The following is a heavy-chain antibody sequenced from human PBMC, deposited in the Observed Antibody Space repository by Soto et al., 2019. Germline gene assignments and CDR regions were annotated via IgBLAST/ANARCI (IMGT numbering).Heavy chain of an antibody. Sequence: PSEPLSLTCTVSGDYISSYYWSWFRPPPGKGLGWIGYIYYSGSTNYNPSLKSRVTISVDTSKNQFSLKLSSVTAADTAVYYCARDRFGDYYDSSGLNPDAFDIWGQGTMVT. CDR2: IYYSGST. V-gene: IGHV4-59*01. CDR1: GDYISSYY. D-gene: IGHD3-22*01. J-gene: IGHJ3*02. CDR3: ARDRFGDYYDSSGLNPDAFDI.